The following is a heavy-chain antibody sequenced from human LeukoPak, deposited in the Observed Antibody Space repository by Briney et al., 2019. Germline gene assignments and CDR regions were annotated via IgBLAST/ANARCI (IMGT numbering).Heavy chain of an antibody. V-gene: IGHV1-46*01. J-gene: IGHJ4*02. Sequence: ASVKVSCKASGYTFTSYYMHWVRQAPGQGLEWMGIINPSGGSTSYAQKFQGRVTITTDESTSTAYMELSSLRSEDTAVYYCARSLPYGDYEFDYWGQGTLVTVSS. D-gene: IGHD4-17*01. CDR1: GYTFTSYY. CDR3: ARSLPYGDYEFDY. CDR2: INPSGGST.